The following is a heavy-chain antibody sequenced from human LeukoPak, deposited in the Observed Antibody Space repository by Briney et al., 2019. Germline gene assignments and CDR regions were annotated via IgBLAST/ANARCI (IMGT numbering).Heavy chain of an antibody. CDR2: IKPDGGHQ. Sequence: PGGSLGFSGEAPGLAFSDYWMSWFRKAPGKGLEWVADIKPDGGHQNYVDSVKGRFTISRDNAKNSLYLQMNSLRAEDTAIYYCASTFPYCGGGSRALGGQGTLVTVSS. J-gene: IGHJ4*02. CDR1: GLAFSDYW. D-gene: IGHD2-15*01. CDR3: ASTFPYCGGGSRAL. V-gene: IGHV3-7*01.